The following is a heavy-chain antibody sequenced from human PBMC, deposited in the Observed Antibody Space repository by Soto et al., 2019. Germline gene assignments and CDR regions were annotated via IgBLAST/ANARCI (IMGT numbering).Heavy chain of an antibody. CDR1: GVSISSYY. CDR2: IYYSVSS. V-gene: IGHV4-59*01. CDR3: ARTYDSSGPNSGGYGFDI. D-gene: IGHD3-22*01. J-gene: IGHJ3*02. Sequence: SETLSLTCTVSGVSISSYYWSWIRQPPGKGLEWIGYIYYSVSSNYNPSLKSRVTISVDTSKNQFSLKLSSVTAADTAVYYCARTYDSSGPNSGGYGFDIWGQGTMVTVSS.